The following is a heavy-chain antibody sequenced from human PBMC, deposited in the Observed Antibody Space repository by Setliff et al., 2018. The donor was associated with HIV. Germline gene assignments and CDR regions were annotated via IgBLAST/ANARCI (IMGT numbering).Heavy chain of an antibody. CDR1: GHTLTELS. J-gene: IGHJ6*02. V-gene: IGHV1-24*01. CDR2: FDAEDGET. D-gene: IGHD3-22*01. CDR3: ATESSAAVDKFYDAGIDV. Sequence: ASVKVSCKASGHTLTELSIHWVRQAPGKGLEWMGGFDAEDGETIYSQKFEGRVTMTEDTSTETAYMDLSSLRSDDTAVYYCATESSAAVDKFYDAGIDVWGQGTTVTVSS.